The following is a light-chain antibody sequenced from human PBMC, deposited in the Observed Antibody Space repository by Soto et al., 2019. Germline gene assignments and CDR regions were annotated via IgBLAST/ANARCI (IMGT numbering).Light chain of an antibody. CDR2: GDT. CDR1: SPNIGGNT. CDR3: ATWDDSLNGVV. V-gene: IGLV1-44*01. Sequence: QSVLTQPPSASGTPGQRVTISCSGSSPNIGGNTVNWYQQVPGTAPKLLIHGDTLRPSGVPDRFSGSKSGTSASLAISALQSEDEAEYYCATWDDSLNGVVFGGGTKVTVL. J-gene: IGLJ2*01.